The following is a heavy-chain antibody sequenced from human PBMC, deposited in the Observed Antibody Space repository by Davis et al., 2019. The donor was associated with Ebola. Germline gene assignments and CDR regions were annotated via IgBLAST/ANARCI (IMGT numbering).Heavy chain of an antibody. J-gene: IGHJ6*02. D-gene: IGHD6-13*01. CDR1: GGSLSSGSHY. CDR2: IFYSGSV. V-gene: IGHV4-61*01. CDR3: ARQDIASRPPYYYYSLDV. Sequence: MPSETLSLTCSVSGGSLSSGSHYWSWIRQPPGKGLEWIGYIFYSGSVDYNPSLQSRVTISIDMSKNQFSLKMRSVTAADTAVYYCARQDIASRPPYYYYSLDVWGQGTTVTVSS.